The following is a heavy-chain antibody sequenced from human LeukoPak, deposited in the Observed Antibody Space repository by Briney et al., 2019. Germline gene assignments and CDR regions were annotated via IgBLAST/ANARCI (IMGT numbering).Heavy chain of an antibody. CDR2: IKQDGSEK. CDR1: GFTFSSYW. V-gene: IGHV3-7*04. Sequence: GGSLRLSCAASGFTFSSYWRSWVRQAPGKGLEWVANIKQDGSEKYYVDSVKGRFTISRDNAKNSLYLQMNSLRAEDTAVYYCERGLDDSSGYYFTFDYWGQGTLVTVSS. J-gene: IGHJ4*02. D-gene: IGHD3-22*01. CDR3: ERGLDDSSGYYFTFDY.